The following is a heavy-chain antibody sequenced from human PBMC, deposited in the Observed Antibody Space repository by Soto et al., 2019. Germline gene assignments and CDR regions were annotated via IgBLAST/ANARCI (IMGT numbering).Heavy chain of an antibody. V-gene: IGHV4-59*01. CDR1: GGSISSYY. Sequence: PSETLSLTCTVSGGSISSYYWSWIRQPPGKGLEWIGYIYYSGSTNYNPSLKSRVTISVDTSKNQFSLKLSSVTAADTAVYYCARDLLVANTGYGMDVWGQGTTVTVSS. J-gene: IGHJ6*02. CDR3: ARDLLVANTGYGMDV. CDR2: IYYSGST. D-gene: IGHD5-12*01.